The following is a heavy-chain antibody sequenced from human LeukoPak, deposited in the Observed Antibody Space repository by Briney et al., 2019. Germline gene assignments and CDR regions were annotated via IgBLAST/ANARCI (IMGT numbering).Heavy chain of an antibody. CDR1: GFTFSGSA. V-gene: IGHV3-73*01. J-gene: IGHJ2*01. Sequence: PGGSLRLSCAASGFTFSGSAMHWVRQASGKGLEWVGRIRSKANSYATAYAASVKGRFTISRDDSKNTAYLQMNSLKTEDTAVYYCTTYSSNRYWYFDLWGRGILVTVSS. CDR2: IRSKANSYAT. D-gene: IGHD6-13*01. CDR3: TTYSSNRYWYFDL.